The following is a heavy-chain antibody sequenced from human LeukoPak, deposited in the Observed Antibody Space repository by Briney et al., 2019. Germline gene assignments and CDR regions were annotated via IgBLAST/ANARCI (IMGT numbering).Heavy chain of an antibody. D-gene: IGHD6-19*01. CDR3: ARSPSYSSGWLLDY. Sequence: GGSLRLSCAASGFTFSSYWMSWVRQVPGKGLEWVANIKQDGSEKYYVDSVKGRFTISRDNAKNSLYLQMNSLRAEDTAVYYCARSPSYSSGWLLDYWGQGTLVTVSS. J-gene: IGHJ4*02. CDR2: IKQDGSEK. CDR1: GFTFSSYW. V-gene: IGHV3-7*01.